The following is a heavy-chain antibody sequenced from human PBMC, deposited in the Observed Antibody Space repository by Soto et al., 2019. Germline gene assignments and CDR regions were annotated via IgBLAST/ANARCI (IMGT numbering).Heavy chain of an antibody. CDR1: GGSFSGYY. Sequence: SETLSLTCAVYGGSFSGYYWSWIRQPPGKGLEWIGEINHSGSTNYNPSLKSRVTISVDTSKNQFSLKLSSVTAADTAVYYCARGQETVPAARRITMVRGTLFDYWGQGTLVTVSS. D-gene: IGHD3-10*01. CDR3: ARGQETVPAARRITMVRGTLFDY. CDR2: INHSGST. J-gene: IGHJ4*02. V-gene: IGHV4-34*01.